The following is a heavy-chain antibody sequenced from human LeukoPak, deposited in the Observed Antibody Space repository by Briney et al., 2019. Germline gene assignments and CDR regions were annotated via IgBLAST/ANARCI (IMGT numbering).Heavy chain of an antibody. Sequence: SETLSLTCAVYGGSFSGYYWSWIRQPPGKGLEWIGEINHSGSTNYNPSLKSRVTKSVDTSKNQFSLKLSSATAADTAVYYCARGDSSGWYGYWGQGTLVTVSS. J-gene: IGHJ4*02. CDR3: ARGDSSGWYGY. D-gene: IGHD6-19*01. CDR1: GGSFSGYY. V-gene: IGHV4-34*01. CDR2: INHSGST.